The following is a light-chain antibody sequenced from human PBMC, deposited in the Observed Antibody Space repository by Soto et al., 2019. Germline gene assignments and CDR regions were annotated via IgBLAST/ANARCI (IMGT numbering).Light chain of an antibody. CDR2: RNSDGSH. J-gene: IGLJ2*01. Sequence: QSVLTQSPSASASLGASVKRTCTLSRGHSSYAIAWHQQQPEKGPRYLMKRNSDGSHSKGDGIPDRFSGSSSGAERYLTIASLQSEDEADYYCQTWGTGIVFCGGTKLTVL. CDR3: QTWGTGIV. CDR1: RGHSSYA. V-gene: IGLV4-69*01.